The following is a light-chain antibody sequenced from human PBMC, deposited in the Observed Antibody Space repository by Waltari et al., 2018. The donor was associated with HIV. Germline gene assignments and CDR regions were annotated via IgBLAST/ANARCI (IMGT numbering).Light chain of an antibody. CDR1: SSNIGSHD. J-gene: IGLJ3*02. CDR3: AVWDDSVSAWV. CDR2: WNN. V-gene: IGLV1-47*01. Sequence: QSVVTQTPSVSGTPGQRVTFSCSGSSSNIGSHDVYWYQHFTGTTPTVLINWNNRRPAGVPDRFSGSKSGTSASLAISGLRSEDEADYYCAVWDDSVSAWVFGGGTKLTVL.